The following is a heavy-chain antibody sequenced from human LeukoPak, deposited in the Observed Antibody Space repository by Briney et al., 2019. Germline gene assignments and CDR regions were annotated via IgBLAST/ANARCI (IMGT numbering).Heavy chain of an antibody. Sequence: ASVNVSCKASGFTFANSAVQWVRQARGQRLEWIGWIVAGSGNTNYAQKFQERVTITRDMSTSTAYMELSSLRSEDTAVYYCATGCSSTSCYEKFFDYWGQGTLVTVSS. CDR3: ATGCSSTSCYEKFFDY. D-gene: IGHD2-2*01. J-gene: IGHJ4*02. CDR2: IVAGSGNT. CDR1: GFTFANSA. V-gene: IGHV1-58*01.